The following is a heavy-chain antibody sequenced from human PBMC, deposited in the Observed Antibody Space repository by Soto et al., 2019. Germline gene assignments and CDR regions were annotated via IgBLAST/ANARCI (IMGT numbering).Heavy chain of an antibody. J-gene: IGHJ4*02. D-gene: IGHD3-16*01. V-gene: IGHV3-30*18. CDR2: ISYDGSNK. CDR3: AKAYDWGLGLDY. CDR1: GFTFSSYG. Sequence: QVQLVESGGGVVQPGRSLRLSCAASGFTFSSYGMHWVRQAPGKGLEWVAVISYDGSNKYYADSVKGRFTISRDNSKNTLYLHMNSLRAEDTAVYYCAKAYDWGLGLDYWGQGTLVTVSS.